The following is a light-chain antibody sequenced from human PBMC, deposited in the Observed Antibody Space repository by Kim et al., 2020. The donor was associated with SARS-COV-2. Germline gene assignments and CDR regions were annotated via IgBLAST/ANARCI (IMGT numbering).Light chain of an antibody. V-gene: IGKV1-5*03. CDR3: QHYSRFPYT. Sequence: LSASVGDRVTITCRASQNIDNWLAWYQQKPGRAPNLLIYLASTLENGVPSRFSGSGSGTEFTLTITSLQPDDFATYYCQHYSRFPYTFGQGTKLEI. CDR2: LAS. J-gene: IGKJ2*01. CDR1: QNIDNW.